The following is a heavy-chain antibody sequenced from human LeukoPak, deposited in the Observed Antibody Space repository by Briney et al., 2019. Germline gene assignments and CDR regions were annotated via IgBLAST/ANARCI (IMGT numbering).Heavy chain of an antibody. Sequence: GGSLRLSCSASGFTFSSYTMSWVRQAPGKGLEWVSGIRGSGDSTYYADSMKGRFTISRDNSRNTLFLDMNSLRAEDTAIYYCAKAGGSSHYNYFDYWGQGILVTVSS. D-gene: IGHD2-2*02. J-gene: IGHJ4*02. V-gene: IGHV3-23*01. CDR2: IRGSGDST. CDR3: AKAGGSSHYNYFDY. CDR1: GFTFSSYT.